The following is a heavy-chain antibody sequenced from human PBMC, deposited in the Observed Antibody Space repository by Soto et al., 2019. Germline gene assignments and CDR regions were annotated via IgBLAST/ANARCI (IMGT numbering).Heavy chain of an antibody. V-gene: IGHV1-46*01. D-gene: IGHD1-26*01. CDR2: VNPYGRGT. J-gene: IGHJ4*02. CDR1: GYTFTSYY. CDR3: ARGLSELYFDY. Sequence: ASVKVSCQASGYTFTSYYMHWVRLAPGHGLEWMGIVNPYGRGTTYAQKFQGRVSMTRDPSTSTVYMELSGLRSDDSAVYYCARGLSELYFDYWGQGTLVTVS.